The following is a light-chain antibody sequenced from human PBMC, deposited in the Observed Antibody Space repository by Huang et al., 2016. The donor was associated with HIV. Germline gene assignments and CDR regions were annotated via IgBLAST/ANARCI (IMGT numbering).Light chain of an antibody. Sequence: EIVLTQSPGTLSLSPGERVTLSCRASQSVSTDYLAWYQHRPGQAPRLLIYGASSRAAGIPERFSGSGSGTEFTLTIIGLEPEDFAVYYCQQYGGSLYTFGQGTKLEIK. CDR3: QQYGGSLYT. V-gene: IGKV3-20*01. J-gene: IGKJ2*01. CDR1: QSVSTDY. CDR2: GAS.